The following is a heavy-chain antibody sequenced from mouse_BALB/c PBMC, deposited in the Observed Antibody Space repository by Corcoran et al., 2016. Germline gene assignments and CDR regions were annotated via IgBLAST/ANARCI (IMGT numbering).Heavy chain of an antibody. D-gene: IGHD1-1*01. CDR2: INTYTGEP. CDR1: GYTFTNYG. V-gene: IGHV9-1*02. J-gene: IGHJ2*01. Sequence: QIQLVQSGPELKKPGETVKISCKASGYTFTNYGMNWVKQAPGKGLKWMGWINTYTGEPTYADDFKGRFAFSLETSASTAYLQINNLKNEDMATYFCGTTVVAYYFDYWGQGTTLTVSS. CDR3: GTTVVAYYFDY.